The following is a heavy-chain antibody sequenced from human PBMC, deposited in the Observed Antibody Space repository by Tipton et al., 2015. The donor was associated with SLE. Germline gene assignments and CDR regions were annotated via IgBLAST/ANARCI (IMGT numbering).Heavy chain of an antibody. Sequence: VQLVQSGAEVKKPGSSVKVSCKASGGTFSSYGINWVRQAPGQGLEWIGGIIPIFGTVNYAQNFQGRITITTDETTSTAYMELSSLRSEDTAVYFCARDSAGTMDWYFDLWGRGTQISVSS. V-gene: IGHV1-69*01. J-gene: IGHJ2*01. CDR2: IIPIFGTV. CDR1: GGTFSSYG. D-gene: IGHD6-13*01. CDR3: ARDSAGTMDWYFDL.